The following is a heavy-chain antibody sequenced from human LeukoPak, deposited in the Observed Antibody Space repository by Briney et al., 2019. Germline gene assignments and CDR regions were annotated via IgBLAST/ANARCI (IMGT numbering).Heavy chain of an antibody. D-gene: IGHD3-22*01. CDR1: GGSISSYY. Sequence: PSETLSLTCTVSGGSISSYYWSWIRQPPGKGLEWIGYIYYSGSTNYNPSLKSRVTISVDTSKNQFSRKLSSVTAADTAVYYCARVNYYDSSGLLINYFDYWGQGTLVTVSS. CDR3: ARVNYYDSSGLLINYFDY. J-gene: IGHJ4*02. V-gene: IGHV4-59*01. CDR2: IYYSGST.